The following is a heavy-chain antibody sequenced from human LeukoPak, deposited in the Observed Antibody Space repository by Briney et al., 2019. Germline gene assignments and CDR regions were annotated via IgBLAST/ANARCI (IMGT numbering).Heavy chain of an antibody. J-gene: IGHJ6*03. CDR2: IYYTGST. V-gene: IGHV4-59*01. CDR1: GGSISNYY. D-gene: IGHD1-1*01. CDR3: ARGRVSSSTWYSTYYYYFYMDV. Sequence: PSETLSLTCTVSGGSISNYYWSWIRQPPGKGLEWIGYIYYTGSTNFNPSLNGRVSISRDTTKNLFSLRLRSVTAADTAVYFCARGRVSSSTWYSTYYYYFYMDVWGKGTTVTVSS.